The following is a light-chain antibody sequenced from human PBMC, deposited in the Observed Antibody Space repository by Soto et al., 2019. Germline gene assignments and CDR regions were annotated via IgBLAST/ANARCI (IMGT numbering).Light chain of an antibody. CDR3: QQSYSTPRT. V-gene: IGKV1-39*01. Sequence: DIQMTQSPSSLSASVGDRVTITCRASQSISSYLNWYQQKPGKAPKLLIYAASSLQSGVPSRFSGSGSGTDFTLPISSLQPEDFAPYYCQQSYSTPRTFGQGTKLEIK. CDR1: QSISSY. J-gene: IGKJ2*01. CDR2: AAS.